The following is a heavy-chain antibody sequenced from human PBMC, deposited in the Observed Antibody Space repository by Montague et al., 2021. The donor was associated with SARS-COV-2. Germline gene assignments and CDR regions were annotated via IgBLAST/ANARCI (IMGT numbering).Heavy chain of an antibody. CDR1: SGPITTAMSH. J-gene: IGHJ2*01. D-gene: IGHD2-21*02. CDR3: ARHVDPCGGHCRNWYFEL. Sequence: SETLSLTCTVTSGPITTAMSHSARVTQRPGTGLEWLGSNSFSWRISYNPPSRTRLTMSVDTSRNPFSLELIFLTTTDTAMYYCARHVDPCGGHCRNWYFELWGRGTLVTVSS. V-gene: IGHV4-39*01. CDR2: NSFSWRI.